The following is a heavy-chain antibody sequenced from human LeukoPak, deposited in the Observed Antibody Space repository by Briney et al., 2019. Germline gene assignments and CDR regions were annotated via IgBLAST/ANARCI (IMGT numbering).Heavy chain of an antibody. D-gene: IGHD4-17*01. CDR1: GFSLSTHTVV. CDR2: IYGNDDK. J-gene: IGHJ4*02. CDR3: VHRTTVTSVDH. V-gene: IGHV2-5*04. Sequence: ESGPTLVNPTQTLTLTCTFSGFSLSTHTVVVGWVRQPPGKALELLTFIYGNDDKRYSPSLGSRPPPTKHTSPPPVVLTPRDLGSAATGTYFCVHRTTVTSVDHWGQGTLVTVSS.